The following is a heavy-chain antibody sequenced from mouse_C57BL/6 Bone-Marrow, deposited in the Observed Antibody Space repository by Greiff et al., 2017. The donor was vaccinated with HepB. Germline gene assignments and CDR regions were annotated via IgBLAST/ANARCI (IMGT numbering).Heavy chain of an antibody. CDR3: ARGGDYYGSSYYFDY. V-gene: IGHV1-78*01. Sequence: QVQLQQSGAELARPGASVKLSCKVSGYTFTDHTIHWMKQRPEQGLEWIGYIYPRDGSTKYNEKFKGKATLTADKSSSTAYMQLNSLTSEDSAVYFCARGGDYYGSSYYFDYWGQGTTLTVSS. CDR1: GYTFTDHT. D-gene: IGHD1-1*01. CDR2: IYPRDGST. J-gene: IGHJ2*01.